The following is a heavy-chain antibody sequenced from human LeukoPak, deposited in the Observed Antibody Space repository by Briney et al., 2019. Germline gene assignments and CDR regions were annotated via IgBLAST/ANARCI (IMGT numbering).Heavy chain of an antibody. J-gene: IGHJ6*04. V-gene: IGHV3-23*01. CDR2: ISGSGGTT. CDR3: AKFYGSRYYYYGMDV. CDR1: GFTFSSYA. Sequence: GGSLRLSCTASGFTFSSYAMSWVRQAPGKGLEWVSGISGSGGTTYYADSVKGHFTISRDDSENTLYLQMSSLRAEDTAVYYCAKFYGSRYYYYGMDVWGKGTTVTVSS. D-gene: IGHD3-10*01.